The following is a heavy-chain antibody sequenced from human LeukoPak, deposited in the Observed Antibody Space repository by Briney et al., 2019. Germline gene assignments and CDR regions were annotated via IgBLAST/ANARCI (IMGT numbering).Heavy chain of an antibody. Sequence: GGSLRLSCAASGFTFSSYWMSWVRQAPGKGLEWVANIKQDGSEKYYVDSVKGRFTISRDNAKNSLYPQMNSLRAEDTAVYYCARDRPYSSSWYNWFDPWGQGTLVTVSS. CDR3: ARDRPYSSSWYNWFDP. D-gene: IGHD6-13*01. CDR1: GFTFSSYW. CDR2: IKQDGSEK. V-gene: IGHV3-7*01. J-gene: IGHJ5*02.